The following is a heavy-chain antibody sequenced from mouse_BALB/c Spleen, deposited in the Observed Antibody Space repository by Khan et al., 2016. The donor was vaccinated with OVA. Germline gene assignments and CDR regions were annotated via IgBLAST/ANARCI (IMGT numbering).Heavy chain of an antibody. CDR1: GFNIKDTY. CDR2: IDPANDNT. Sequence: VQLKQSGAEFVKPGASVKLSCTASGFNIKDTYIHWVKQRPEQGLEWIGRIDPANDNTKYDPKFRGKATITADTSSNTAYLQLSSLTFEDTAIYYCARNDGYDVDYWGQGTTLTVSS. CDR3: ARNDGYDVDY. J-gene: IGHJ2*01. D-gene: IGHD2-2*01. V-gene: IGHV14-3*02.